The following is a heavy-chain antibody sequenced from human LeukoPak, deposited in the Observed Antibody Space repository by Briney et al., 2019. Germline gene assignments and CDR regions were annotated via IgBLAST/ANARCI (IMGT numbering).Heavy chain of an antibody. CDR3: ARHQYYYDTRAYYIDY. J-gene: IGHJ4*02. V-gene: IGHV5-51*01. CDR1: GYIFSSYW. Sequence: GESLKIYCKGSGYIFSSYWIDWARQMPGKGLEWMGIIYPGGSDTRYSPPFQGQVTISADKSISTAYVQWNSLRASDTAMYYCARHQYYYDTRAYYIDYWGQGTLVTVSS. D-gene: IGHD3-22*01. CDR2: IYPGGSDT.